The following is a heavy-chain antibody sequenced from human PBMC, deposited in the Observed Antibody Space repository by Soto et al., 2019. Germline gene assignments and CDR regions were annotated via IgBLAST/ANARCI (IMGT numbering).Heavy chain of an antibody. D-gene: IGHD4-17*01. V-gene: IGHV3-33*01. Sequence: QVKLVESGGGVVQPGTSLRLSCAASGFTFSHHGMHWVRQTPGKGLEWLAVILNDASGHWYSDSVKGRFTISRDNFENTLYMQRNGLRLEDTAMYYCARDDDYPDNGFDYWGQGTLVTVSS. CDR1: GFTFSHHG. J-gene: IGHJ4*02. CDR3: ARDDDYPDNGFDY. CDR2: ILNDASGH.